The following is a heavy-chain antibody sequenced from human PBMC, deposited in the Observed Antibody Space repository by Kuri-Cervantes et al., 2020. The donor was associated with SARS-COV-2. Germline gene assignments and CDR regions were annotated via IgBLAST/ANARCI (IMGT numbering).Heavy chain of an antibody. Sequence: GESLKISCAASGFSFRNYNMNSVRQAPGRGLEWVSFISSSSGSISYADSVRGRFTISRDNAKNSLYLQMNNLRAEDTAMYYCVQADYGDADWGQGTLVTVSS. CDR3: VQADYGDAD. D-gene: IGHD4-17*01. CDR2: ISSSSGSI. J-gene: IGHJ4*02. V-gene: IGHV3-21*01. CDR1: GFSFRNYN.